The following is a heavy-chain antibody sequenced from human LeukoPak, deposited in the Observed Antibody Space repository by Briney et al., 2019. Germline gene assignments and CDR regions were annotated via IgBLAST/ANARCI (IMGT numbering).Heavy chain of an antibody. D-gene: IGHD2-8*01. CDR3: ARDKGMVYDY. Sequence: VKPSETLSLTCTVSGGSISFGSYYWGWIRQSPEKGLQWIGSIYYSVSSYYNPSLKSRVTVSADTSENQFSLKLSSVTAADTAVYYCARDKGMVYDYWGQGALVTVSS. CDR2: IYYSVSS. CDR1: GGSISFGSYY. J-gene: IGHJ4*02. V-gene: IGHV4-39*02.